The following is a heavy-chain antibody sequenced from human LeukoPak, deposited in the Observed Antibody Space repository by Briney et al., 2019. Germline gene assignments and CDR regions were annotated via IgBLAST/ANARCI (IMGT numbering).Heavy chain of an antibody. CDR3: ARDHAVAGFGY. CDR1: GRYW. CDR2: INSDGSWT. D-gene: IGHD6-19*01. J-gene: IGHJ4*02. V-gene: IGHV3-74*01. Sequence: GGSLRLSCAASGRYWMHWVRQAPGKGLVWVSHINSDGSWTSYADSVKGRFTISKDNAKNTVYLQMNSLRAEDTAVYYCARDHAVAGFGYWGQGTLVTVSS.